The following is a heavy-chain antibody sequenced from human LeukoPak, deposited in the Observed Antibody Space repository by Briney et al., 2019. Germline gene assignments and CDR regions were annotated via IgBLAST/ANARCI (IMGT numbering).Heavy chain of an antibody. Sequence: PSETLSLTCTVSGGSISSYYWSWIRQPPGKGLEWIGYIYYSGSTNSNPSLKSRVTISVDTSKNQFSLKLSSVTAADTAVYYCARLGGMGATTSWGQGTLVTVSS. CDR3: ARLGGMGATTS. J-gene: IGHJ5*02. V-gene: IGHV4-59*08. D-gene: IGHD1-26*01. CDR2: IYYSGST. CDR1: GGSISSYY.